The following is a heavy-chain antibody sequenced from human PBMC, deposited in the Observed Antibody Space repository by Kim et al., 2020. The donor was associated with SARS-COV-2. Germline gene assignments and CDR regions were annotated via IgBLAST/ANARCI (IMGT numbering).Heavy chain of an antibody. CDR2: INHSGST. J-gene: IGHJ4*02. Sequence: SETLSLTCAVYGGSFSCYYWSWIRQPPGKGLEWIGEINHSGSTNYNPSLKSRVTISVDTSKNQFSLKLSSVTAADTAVYYCATFMVRGVLFDYWGQGTLV. CDR3: ATFMVRGVLFDY. V-gene: IGHV4-34*01. D-gene: IGHD3-10*01. CDR1: GGSFSCYY.